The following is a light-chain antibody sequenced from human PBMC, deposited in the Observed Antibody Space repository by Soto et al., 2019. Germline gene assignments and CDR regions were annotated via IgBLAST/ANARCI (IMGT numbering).Light chain of an antibody. V-gene: IGKV3-11*01. J-gene: IGKJ5*01. CDR1: QSVSNS. CDR2: DTS. Sequence: EIVLTQSPGTLSLSPGKRATLSCSASQSVSNSLAWYQQKPGQSPRLLIYDTSHRATGIPARFSGSGSGTDFTLTINNLDPEDFAVYYCQQRSNWPITFGQGTRLENK. CDR3: QQRSNWPIT.